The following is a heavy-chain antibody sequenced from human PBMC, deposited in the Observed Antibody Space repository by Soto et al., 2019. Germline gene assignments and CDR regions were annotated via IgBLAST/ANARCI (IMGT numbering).Heavy chain of an antibody. CDR3: AKDPRRLRLGELSLGLDY. Sequence: LRLSCAASGFTFSSYAMSWVRQAPGKGLEWVSAISGSGGSTYYADSVKGRFTISRDNSKNTLYLQMNSLRAEDTAVYYCAKDPRRLRLGELSLGLDYWGQGTLVTVSS. D-gene: IGHD3-16*02. CDR1: GFTFSSYA. J-gene: IGHJ4*02. CDR2: ISGSGGST. V-gene: IGHV3-23*01.